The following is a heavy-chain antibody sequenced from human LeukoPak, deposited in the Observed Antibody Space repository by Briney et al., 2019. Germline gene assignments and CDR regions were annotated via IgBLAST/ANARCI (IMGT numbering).Heavy chain of an antibody. CDR2: IYYSGST. D-gene: IGHD3-22*01. V-gene: IGHV4-39*07. CDR1: GGSISSSSYY. J-gene: IGHJ3*02. CDR3: ARGRAYYDSKAFDI. Sequence: PSETLSLTCTVSGGSISSSSYYWGWIRQPPGKGLEWIGSIYYSGSTYYNPSLKSRVTISVDTSNNQFSLKLSSVTAADTAVYYCARGRAYYDSKAFDIWGQGTMVTVSS.